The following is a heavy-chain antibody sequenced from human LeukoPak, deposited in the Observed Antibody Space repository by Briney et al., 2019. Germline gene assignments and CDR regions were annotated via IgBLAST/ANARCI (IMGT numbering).Heavy chain of an antibody. CDR1: GYSISSGYY. J-gene: IGHJ3*02. CDR3: ARETLSGYDGNDAFDI. D-gene: IGHD5-12*01. CDR2: IYHSGSP. V-gene: IGHV4-38-2*02. Sequence: PSETLSLTCAVSGYSISSGYYWGWIRQPPGKGLEWIGSIYHSGSPYYNPSLKSRVTISVDTSKNQFSLKLSSVTAADTAVYYCARETLSGYDGNDAFDIWGQGTMVSVSS.